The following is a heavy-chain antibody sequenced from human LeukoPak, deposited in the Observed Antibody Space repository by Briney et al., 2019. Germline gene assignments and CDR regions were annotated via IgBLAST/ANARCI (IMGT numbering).Heavy chain of an antibody. Sequence: SETLSLTCTVSGGSISSYYWSWIRQPPGKGLEWIGYIYYSGSTNYNPSLKSRVTISVDTSKNQFSLKLSSVTAADTAVYYCARTLSVRSGSYPAYNWFDPWGQGTLVTVSS. CDR2: IYYSGST. CDR1: GGSISSYY. V-gene: IGHV4-59*08. D-gene: IGHD1-26*01. J-gene: IGHJ5*02. CDR3: ARTLSVRSGSYPAYNWFDP.